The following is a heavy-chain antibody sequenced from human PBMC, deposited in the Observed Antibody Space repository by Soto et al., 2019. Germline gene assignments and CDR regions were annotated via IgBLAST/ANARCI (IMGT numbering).Heavy chain of an antibody. CDR2: IIPLFGTA. CDR1: GVTFSSET. V-gene: IGHV1-69*01. Sequence: QVQLVQFGAEVKKPGSSVKVSCKASGVTFSSETISWVRQAPGQGLEWVGGIIPLFGTANYAQKFQGRVTITADESTSTLYIELSSLRSDDTAVYYRATELGDNPASPFDSWGQGTLVTVSS. D-gene: IGHD2-21*01. CDR3: ATELGDNPASPFDS. J-gene: IGHJ4*02.